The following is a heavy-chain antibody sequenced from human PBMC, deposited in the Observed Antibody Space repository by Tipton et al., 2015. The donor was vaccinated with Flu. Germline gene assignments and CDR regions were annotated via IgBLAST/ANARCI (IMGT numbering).Heavy chain of an antibody. V-gene: IGHV3-74*01. D-gene: IGHD3-10*01. Sequence: SLRLSCAASGFTFSSYWMHWVRQAPGKGLVWVSRIGRDGRSISYADSVKGRFTISRDNAMNTLYLQMNSLRAEDTGVYYRVRSYYASGSPDHWGQGTLVTVSS. CDR2: IGRDGRSI. CDR3: VRSYYASGSPDH. J-gene: IGHJ4*02. CDR1: GFTFSSYW.